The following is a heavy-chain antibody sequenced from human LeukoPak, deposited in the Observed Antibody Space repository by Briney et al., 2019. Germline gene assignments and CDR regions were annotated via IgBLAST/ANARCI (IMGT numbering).Heavy chain of an antibody. D-gene: IGHD1-7*01. CDR1: GGPISSYY. CDR3: ARVLVRRTTPTIDY. CDR2: IYYSGST. V-gene: IGHV4-59*01. J-gene: IGHJ4*02. Sequence: SETLSLTCTVSGGPISSYYWSWIRQPPGKGLEWIGYIYYSGSTNYNPSLKSRVTISVDTSKNQFSLKLSSVTAADTAVYYCARVLVRRTTPTIDYWGQGTLVTVSS.